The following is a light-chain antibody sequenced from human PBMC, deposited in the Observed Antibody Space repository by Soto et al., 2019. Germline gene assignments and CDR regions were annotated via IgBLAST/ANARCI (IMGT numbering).Light chain of an antibody. CDR2: EAS. J-gene: IGKJ5*01. V-gene: IGKV1-5*01. Sequence: EIRVTQSPPSLSGSVGDRVTMXCRASQTLSSWMVWYQQKAGKARKPLVYEASTLQSGAASRFSGSGSATEFTPPITRLEPEDFAMFYRQQYGSSEIMFGQGTRLEIK. CDR3: QQYGSSEIM. CDR1: QTLSSW.